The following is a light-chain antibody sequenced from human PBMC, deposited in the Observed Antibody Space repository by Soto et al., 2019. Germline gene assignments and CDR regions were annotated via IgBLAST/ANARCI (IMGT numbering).Light chain of an antibody. CDR1: QNVYNN. CDR2: DAS. V-gene: IGKV3-15*01. CDR3: QQCRNWPLT. J-gene: IGKJ4*01. Sequence: EIVMTQSPATLSVSPGEGATLSCKASQNVYNNLAWYQQRPGQPPRLLIYDASTRATGISARFSGSGYGTEITLTICSLQSEDFAVYFCQQCRNWPLTFGGGTKVEIK.